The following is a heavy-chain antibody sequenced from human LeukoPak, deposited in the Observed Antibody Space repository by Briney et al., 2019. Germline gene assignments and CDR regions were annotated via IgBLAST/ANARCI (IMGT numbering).Heavy chain of an antibody. Sequence: SETLSLTCAVYGGSFSGYYWSWIRQPPGKGLEWIGEINHSGSTNYNPSLKSRVTISVDTSKNQFSLKLSSVTAADTAVYYCARVPWSGYYNWFDPWGQGTLVTVSS. J-gene: IGHJ5*02. CDR1: GGSFSGYY. CDR3: ARVPWSGYYNWFDP. D-gene: IGHD3-3*01. CDR2: INHSGST. V-gene: IGHV4-34*01.